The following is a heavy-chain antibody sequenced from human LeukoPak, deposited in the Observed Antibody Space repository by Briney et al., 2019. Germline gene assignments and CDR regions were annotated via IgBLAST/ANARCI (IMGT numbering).Heavy chain of an antibody. CDR3: ARHASFLIAVAGTAFDY. J-gene: IGHJ4*02. CDR1: GGSISSYY. D-gene: IGHD6-19*01. V-gene: IGHV4-4*09. Sequence: SETLSLTCTVSGGSISSYYWSWVRQPPGKGLEWIGYIYTSGSTNYNPSLKSRVTISVDTSKNQFSLKLSSVTAADTAVYYCARHASFLIAVAGTAFDYGGQETLVTVSS. CDR2: IYTSGST.